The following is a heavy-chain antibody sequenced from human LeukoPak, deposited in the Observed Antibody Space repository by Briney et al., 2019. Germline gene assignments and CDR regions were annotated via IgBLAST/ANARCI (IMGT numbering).Heavy chain of an antibody. CDR1: GGSISSGDYY. Sequence: SETLSLTCTVSGGSISSGDYYWSWIRQPPGKGLEWFGYMYYSGSTYYNPSLKSRATISVDTSKNQSSLKLSSVTAADTAVYYCARPYYYDSRIDPWGQGTLVTVSS. CDR2: MYYSGST. CDR3: ARPYYYDSRIDP. V-gene: IGHV4-30-4*01. D-gene: IGHD3-22*01. J-gene: IGHJ5*02.